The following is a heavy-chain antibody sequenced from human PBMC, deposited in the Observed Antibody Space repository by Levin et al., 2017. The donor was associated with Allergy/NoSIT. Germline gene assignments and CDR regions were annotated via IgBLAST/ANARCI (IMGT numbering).Heavy chain of an antibody. CDR1: GFTFSNAW. CDR2: IKSITDGGTT. CDR3: TTVSDYDYIWGSYRYPLFDC. V-gene: IGHV3-15*01. J-gene: IGHJ4*02. D-gene: IGHD3-16*02. Sequence: GGSLRLSCAASGFTFSNAWMSWVRQAPGKGLEWVGRIKSITDGGTTDYAALVKGRFSISRDDSKNTLYLQMNSLKTEDTAVYYCTTVSDYDYIWGSYRYPLFDCWGQGALVTVSS.